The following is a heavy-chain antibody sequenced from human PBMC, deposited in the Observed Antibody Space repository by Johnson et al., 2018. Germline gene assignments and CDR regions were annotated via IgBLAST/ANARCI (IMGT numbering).Heavy chain of an antibody. D-gene: IGHD3-3*01. CDR1: GGSISTYY. CDR2: VYYSGST. CDR3: AGDLMPHYEFWSGDYLRGSDVWGRGIDV. Sequence: QVQLQESGPGLVKPSETLSLTCTVSGGSISTYYWNWIRQPPGKGLEWIGYVYYSGSTNYNPSLKSRVTISVDTSKNEFSLKLSSGTAADAAVYYWAGDLMPHYEFWSGDYLRGSDVWGRGIDVWGQGTTVTVSS. J-gene: IGHJ6*02. V-gene: IGHV4-59*01.